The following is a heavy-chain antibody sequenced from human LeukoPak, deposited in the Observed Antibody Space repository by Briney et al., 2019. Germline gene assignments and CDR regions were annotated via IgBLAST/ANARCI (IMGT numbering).Heavy chain of an antibody. CDR3: ARGMGPALSGFDS. CDR1: GFTNGNYG. V-gene: IGHV3-9*01. Sequence: GGSLRLSCAASGFTNGNYGLNWVRQAPGKGLEWVAGLIWDSRIEHYADSVRGRFTISRDNAKNSLFLQMNSLRGEDTASYYCARGMGPALSGFDSWGQGTLVTVSS. D-gene: IGHD6-13*01. CDR2: LIWDSRIE. J-gene: IGHJ4*02.